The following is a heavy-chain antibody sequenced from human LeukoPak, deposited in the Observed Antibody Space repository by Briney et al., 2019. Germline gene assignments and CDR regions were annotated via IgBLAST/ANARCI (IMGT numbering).Heavy chain of an antibody. CDR2: ISWDGGST. D-gene: IGHD2-21*01. V-gene: IGHV3-43D*03. Sequence: GGSLRLSCAASGFAFDDFAMHWVRQAPGKGLEWVSLISWDGGSTNYADSVKGRFTISRDNSKNSLYLQVNSLRAEDTALYYCAKGDGLGGDYLDSWGQGTLVTVSS. CDR1: GFAFDDFA. J-gene: IGHJ4*02. CDR3: AKGDGLGGDYLDS.